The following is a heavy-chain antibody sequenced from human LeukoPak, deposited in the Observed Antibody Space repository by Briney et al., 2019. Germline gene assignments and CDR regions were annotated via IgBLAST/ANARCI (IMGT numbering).Heavy chain of an antibody. V-gene: IGHV3-64*01. Sequence: GGSLRLSCAASGFTFSTYAMHWVRQAPGKGLEYVSAISSKGGSTYYANSVKGRFTISRDNSKNTLYLQMGSLRTEDMAVYYCARTPEFCSGGSCYSEGYFDSWGQGTLVTVSS. J-gene: IGHJ4*02. CDR2: ISSKGGST. CDR3: ARTPEFCSGGSCYSEGYFDS. CDR1: GFTFSTYA. D-gene: IGHD2-15*01.